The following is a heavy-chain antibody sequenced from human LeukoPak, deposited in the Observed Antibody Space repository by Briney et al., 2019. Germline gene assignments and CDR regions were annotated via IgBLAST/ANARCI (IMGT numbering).Heavy chain of an antibody. V-gene: IGHV3-21*01. CDR3: ARDGGILTGYYKMVEGAYDY. Sequence: PGGSLRLSCAASGFTFSSYSMNWVRQAPGKGLEWVSSITRSRGYIYYADSVKGRFTISRDNSKNTLYLQMNSLRAGDTAVYYCARDGGILTGYYKMVEGAYDYWGQGTLVTVSS. CDR1: GFTFSSYS. D-gene: IGHD3-9*01. CDR2: ITRSRGYI. J-gene: IGHJ4*02.